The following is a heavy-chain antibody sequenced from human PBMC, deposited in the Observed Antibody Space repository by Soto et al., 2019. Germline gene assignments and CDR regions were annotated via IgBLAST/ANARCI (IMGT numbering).Heavy chain of an antibody. CDR3: ARRDSVFDY. V-gene: IGHV4-31*03. CDR2: IHYSGRY. Sequence: SETVSLTCTVSGLSISSGSFFWTWIRQHPVKGLEWIGSIHYSGRYKYNPSLGSRLTMSIDTSKNQSSLNLNSVTAADTAMYYCARRDSVFDYWGQGTLVTVSS. CDR1: GLSISSGSFF. J-gene: IGHJ4*02. D-gene: IGHD2-21*01.